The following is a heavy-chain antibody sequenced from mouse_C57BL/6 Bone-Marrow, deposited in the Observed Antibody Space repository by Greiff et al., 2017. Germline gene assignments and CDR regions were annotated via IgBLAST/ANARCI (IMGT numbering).Heavy chain of an antibody. J-gene: IGHJ4*01. CDR1: GFSLSTFGMG. Sequence: QVTLKVSGPGILQPSQTLSLTCSFSGFSLSTFGMGVGWIRQPSGKGLEWLAHIWWDDDKYYNPALKSRHTISKDTSKNQVFLKIANVDTADTATYYCARIEIPVYYYGSSPYYCAMDYWGQGTSVTVSS. CDR3: ARIEIPVYYYGSSPYYCAMDY. CDR2: IWWDDDK. V-gene: IGHV8-8*01. D-gene: IGHD1-1*01.